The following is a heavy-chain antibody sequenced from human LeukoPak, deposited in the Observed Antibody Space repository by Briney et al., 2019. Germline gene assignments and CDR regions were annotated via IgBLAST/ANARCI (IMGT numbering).Heavy chain of an antibody. CDR2: IKKDGSEK. D-gene: IGHD1-14*01. CDR1: GFTFNRFW. V-gene: IGHV3-7*03. Sequence: GGSLRLSCAASGFTFNRFWMSWVRQAPGKGLEWVANIKKDGSEKYYADSVKGRFTISRDNGKNSVYLQMNSLRVEDTAVYYCARVSEYNAFTWSHWGQGTLVTVSS. J-gene: IGHJ4*02. CDR3: ARVSEYNAFTWSH.